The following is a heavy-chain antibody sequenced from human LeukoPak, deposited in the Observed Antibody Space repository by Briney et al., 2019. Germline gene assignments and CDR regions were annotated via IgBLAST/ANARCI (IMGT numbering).Heavy chain of an antibody. CDR2: INHSGST. CDR1: GGSFSGYY. D-gene: IGHD3-22*01. Sequence: PSETLSLTCAVYGGSFSGYYWSWIRQPPGKGLECIGEINHSGSTNYNPSLKSRVTISVDTSKNQFSLKLSSVTAADTAVYYCARACYDSSGFDAFDIWGQGTMVTVSS. V-gene: IGHV4-34*01. J-gene: IGHJ3*02. CDR3: ARACYDSSGFDAFDI.